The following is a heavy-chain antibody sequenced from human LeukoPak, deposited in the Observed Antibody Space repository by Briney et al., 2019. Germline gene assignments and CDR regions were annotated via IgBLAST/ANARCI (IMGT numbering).Heavy chain of an antibody. CDR1: GGTFSSYA. J-gene: IGHJ4*02. CDR2: IIPIFGTA. V-gene: IGHV1-69*13. CDR3: AKAYDDYGHYFDY. D-gene: IGHD4-17*01. Sequence: SVKVSCKASGGTFSSYAISWVRQAPGQGLEWMGGIIPIFGTANYAQKFQGRVTITADESTSTAYMELSSLRSEDTAVYYCAKAYDDYGHYFDYWGQGTLVTVSS.